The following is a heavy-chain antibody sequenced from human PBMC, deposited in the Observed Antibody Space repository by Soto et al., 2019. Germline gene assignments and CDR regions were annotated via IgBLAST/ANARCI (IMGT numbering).Heavy chain of an antibody. V-gene: IGHV3-30*18. CDR1: GFTFTSYG. CDR2: SSSDGRNK. Sequence: GGSLRLSCAASGFTFTSYGMHWVRQAPGKGLEWVAVSSSDGRNKYYSDSVKGRFTISRDVSKNTVFLHMDSLSAEDTAVYYCAKEGDFYDISTGYFGSKAYFDHWGQGTLVTVS. CDR3: AKEGDFYDISTGYFGSKAYFDH. J-gene: IGHJ4*02. D-gene: IGHD3-9*01.